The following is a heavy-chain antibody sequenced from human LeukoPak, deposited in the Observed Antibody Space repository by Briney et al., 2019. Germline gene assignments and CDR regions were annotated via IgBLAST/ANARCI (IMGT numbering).Heavy chain of an antibody. V-gene: IGHV4-59*01. J-gene: IGHJ4*02. CDR1: GGSISSYY. CDR2: IYYSGST. CDR3: ARGRYYGSGSYYY. D-gene: IGHD3-10*01. Sequence: SETLSLTCTVSGGSISSYYWSWIRQPPGKGLEWIGYIYYSGSTNYNPSLKSRVTISVETSKNEFSLKLRSVSAADTAVYYCARGRYYGSGSYYYWGQGTLVTVSS.